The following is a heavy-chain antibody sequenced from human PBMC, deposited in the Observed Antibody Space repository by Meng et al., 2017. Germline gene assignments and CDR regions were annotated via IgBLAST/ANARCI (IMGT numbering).Heavy chain of an antibody. Sequence: GESLKISCAASGFTFSGSAMHWVRQASGKGLEWVANIKQDGSEKYYVDSVKGRFTISRDNAKNSLYLQMNSLRAEDTAVYYCARVEWELLGWYFDYWGQGTLVTVSS. CDR3: ARVEWELLGWYFDY. J-gene: IGHJ4*02. CDR1: GFTFSGSA. V-gene: IGHV3-7*04. D-gene: IGHD1-26*01. CDR2: IKQDGSEK.